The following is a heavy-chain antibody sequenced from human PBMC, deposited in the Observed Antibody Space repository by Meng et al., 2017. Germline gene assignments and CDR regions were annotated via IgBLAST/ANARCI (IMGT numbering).Heavy chain of an antibody. D-gene: IGHD4-17*01. V-gene: IGHV3-23*01. CDR1: GFTFSRYA. CDR3: AKLNYDDYVDAFDF. J-gene: IGHJ3*01. Sequence: GRALAAGGGLVQPGGSLRLSCASSGFTFSRYAMSWVRQAPGKGLGWVSAINGNDGGTYYADSVKGRFTISRDNSKNTLFLQMNSLRAEDTAIYYCAKLNYDDYVDAFDFWGQGAMVTVSS. CDR2: INGNDGGT.